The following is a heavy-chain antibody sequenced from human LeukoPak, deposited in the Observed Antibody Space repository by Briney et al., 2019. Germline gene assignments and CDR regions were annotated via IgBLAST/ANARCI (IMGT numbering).Heavy chain of an antibody. J-gene: IGHJ4*02. V-gene: IGHV1-69*05. CDR2: SIPSVCTA. Sequence: ASVKVSCKASGCTFSSYAISWVRQARGQGLEWMGGSIPSVCTANYAQKFQPRVTITTDESTRTAYMELSSLRSEDTAVYYCATDRGIWGTYLAYWGQGTLVTVSS. CDR1: GCTFSSYA. CDR3: ATDRGIWGTYLAY. D-gene: IGHD3-16*01.